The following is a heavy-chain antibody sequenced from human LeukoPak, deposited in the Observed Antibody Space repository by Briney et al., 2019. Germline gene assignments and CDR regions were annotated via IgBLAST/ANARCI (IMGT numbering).Heavy chain of an antibody. D-gene: IGHD1-26*01. Sequence: SETLSLTCTVSGDSISRGRYYRSWVRQPAGKELEWIGRIYASRKTDYNPYTPSLKSRVAMSLDTSKNQVSLYLTSVTAADTAMYFCARSFSEKFYFESWGQGTLVTVSS. CDR3: ARSFSEKFYFES. J-gene: IGHJ4*02. CDR1: GDSISRGRYY. CDR2: IYASRKT. V-gene: IGHV4-61*02.